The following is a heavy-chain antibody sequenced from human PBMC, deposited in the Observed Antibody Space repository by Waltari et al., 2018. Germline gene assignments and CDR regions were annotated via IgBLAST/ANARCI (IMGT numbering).Heavy chain of an antibody. J-gene: IGHJ4*02. CDR2: INPNSGGT. CDR3: ARSGYSPYFDY. D-gene: IGHD3-22*01. V-gene: IGHV1-2*02. Sequence: QVQLVQSGAEVKKPGSSVKVSCKASGGTFSSYAISWVRQAPGQGLEWMGRINPNSGGTNYAQKFQGRVTMTRDTSISTAYMELSRLRSDDTAVYYCARSGYSPYFDYWGQGTLVTVSS. CDR1: GGTFSSYA.